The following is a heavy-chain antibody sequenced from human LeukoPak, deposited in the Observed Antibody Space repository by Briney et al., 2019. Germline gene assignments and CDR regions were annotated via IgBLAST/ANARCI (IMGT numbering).Heavy chain of an antibody. Sequence: ASVKVSCKASGYTFTGYYMHWVRQAPGQGLEWMGWINPNSVGTNYAQKFQGWVTMTRDTSISTAYMELSRLRSDDTAVYYCARGRPITMVRGVKSGYYYYYGMDVWGQGTTVTVSS. CDR3: ARGRPITMVRGVKSGYYYYYGMDV. J-gene: IGHJ6*02. D-gene: IGHD3-10*01. V-gene: IGHV1-2*04. CDR1: GYTFTGYY. CDR2: INPNSVGT.